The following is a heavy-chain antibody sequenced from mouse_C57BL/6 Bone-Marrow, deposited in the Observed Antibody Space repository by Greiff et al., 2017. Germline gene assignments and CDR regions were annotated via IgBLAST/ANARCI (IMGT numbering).Heavy chain of an antibody. J-gene: IGHJ2*01. CDR2: IDPEDGDT. CDR1: GFNIKDYY. CDR3: TGNGKNFDY. V-gene: IGHV14-1*01. Sequence: EVQLQQSGAELVRPGASVKLSCTASGFNIKDYYMHWVKQRPEQGLEWIGRIDPEDGDTEYASKFQGTATITADTSSNTAYLQLRSLTSEDTAVYYSTGNGKNFDYWGQGTTLTVSS.